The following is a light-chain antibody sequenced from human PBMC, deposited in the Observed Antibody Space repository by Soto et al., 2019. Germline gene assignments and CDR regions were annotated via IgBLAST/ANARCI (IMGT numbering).Light chain of an antibody. Sequence: DIQMTQSPSTLSASVGDRVTITCRASQSISSWLAWYQQKPGKAPKLLIYKASSLESGVPSRFSGSGSGTEFTLTISSLQHADYATSYCQQYNSYSPYTFGQGTKLEIK. V-gene: IGKV1-5*03. CDR1: QSISSW. J-gene: IGKJ2*01. CDR2: KAS. CDR3: QQYNSYSPYT.